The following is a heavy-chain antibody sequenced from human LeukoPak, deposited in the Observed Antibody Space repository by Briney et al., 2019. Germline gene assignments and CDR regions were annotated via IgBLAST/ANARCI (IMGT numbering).Heavy chain of an antibody. V-gene: IGHV1-69*02. CDR2: TIPILGIA. D-gene: IGHD1-26*01. J-gene: IGHJ3*02. CDR3: AVLGGGELLI. CDR1: GGTFSSYT. Sequence: ASVKVSCKASGGTFSSYTISWVRQAPGQGLEWMGRTIPILGIANYAQKFQGRVTITADKSTSTAYMELSSLRSEDTAVYYCAVLGGGELLIWGQGTMVTVSS.